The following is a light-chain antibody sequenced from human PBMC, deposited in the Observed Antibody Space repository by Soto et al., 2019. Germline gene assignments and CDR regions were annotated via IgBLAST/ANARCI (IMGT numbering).Light chain of an antibody. J-gene: IGLJ1*01. CDR3: CSYAGITTLYV. CDR1: SGDVGGYDL. V-gene: IGLV2-23*02. CDR2: QVV. Sequence: QSALTQPASVSGSPGQSITISCNGTSGDVGGYDLVSWYQQHPGKAPKLMIYQVVKRPSGVSNRFSGSQSGNTASLTISGLQAEDEADYYCCSYAGITTLYVFGTGTKLTVL.